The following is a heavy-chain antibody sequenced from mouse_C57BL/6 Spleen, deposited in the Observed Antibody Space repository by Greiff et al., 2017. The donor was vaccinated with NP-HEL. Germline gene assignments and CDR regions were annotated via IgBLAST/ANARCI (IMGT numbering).Heavy chain of an antibody. D-gene: IGHD3-2*02. CDR2: IYPGSGST. J-gene: IGHJ3*01. V-gene: IGHV1-55*01. CDR3: ARSGGQLRLPWFAY. CDR1: GYTFTSYW. Sequence: QVQLQQPGAELVKPGASVKMSCEASGYTFTSYWITWVKQRPGQGLEWIGDIYPGSGSTNYNEKFKSKATLTVDTSSSTAYMQLSSLTSEDSAVYYCARSGGQLRLPWFAYWGQGTLVTVSA.